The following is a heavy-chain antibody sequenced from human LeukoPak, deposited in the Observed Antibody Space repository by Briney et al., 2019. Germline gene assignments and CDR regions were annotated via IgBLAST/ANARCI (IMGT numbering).Heavy chain of an antibody. D-gene: IGHD1-14*01. Sequence: SETLSLTCAVYGGSFSGYYWSWIRQPPGKGLEWIGEINHSGSTNYNPSLKSRVTISVDTSKNQFSLKLSSVTAADTAVYYCARGKSNPGTYNWFDPWGQGTLVTVSS. CDR1: GGSFSGYY. CDR2: INHSGST. V-gene: IGHV4-34*01. J-gene: IGHJ5*02. CDR3: ARGKSNPGTYNWFDP.